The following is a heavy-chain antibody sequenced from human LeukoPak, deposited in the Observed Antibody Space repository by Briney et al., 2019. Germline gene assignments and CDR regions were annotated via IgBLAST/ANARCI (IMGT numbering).Heavy chain of an antibody. J-gene: IGHJ4*02. V-gene: IGHV3-9*01. CDR1: AFTVDDYA. CDR3: AKDIEDSGYDSSFDY. D-gene: IGHD5-12*01. Sequence: PGRSLRPSCAASAFTVDDYAMHWVRQAPGKGLEWVSGISWNSGSIGYADSVKGRFTISRDNAKNSLYLQMNSLRAEDTALYYCAKDIEDSGYDSSFDYWGQGTLVTVSS. CDR2: ISWNSGSI.